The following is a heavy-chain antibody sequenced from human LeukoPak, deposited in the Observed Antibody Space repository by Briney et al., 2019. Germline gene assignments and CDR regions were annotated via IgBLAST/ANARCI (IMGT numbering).Heavy chain of an antibody. V-gene: IGHV1-8*01. D-gene: IGHD4-23*01. CDR1: GYTFTSYD. CDR2: MNPNSGNT. CDR3: STTVVTDVHLVDY. Sequence: GASVKVSCKASGYTFTSYDINWVRQATGQGLEWMGWMNPNSGNTGYAQKFQGRVTMTRNTSISTAYMELSSLRSEDTAVYYCSTTVVTDVHLVDYWGQGTLVTVSS. J-gene: IGHJ4*02.